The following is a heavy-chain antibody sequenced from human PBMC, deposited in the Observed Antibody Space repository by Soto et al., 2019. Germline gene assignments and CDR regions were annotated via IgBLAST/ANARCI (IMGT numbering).Heavy chain of an antibody. J-gene: IGHJ6*02. D-gene: IGHD6-6*01. CDR3: ARDAAARDGRGGMDV. Sequence: QVQLVESGGGVVQPGRSLRLSCAASGFTFRQYGMHWVRQAPGKGLEWVAVIFYDESKEYYADSVRGRFTISRDNSNNRLYLQMNSLRGEDTALYYCARDAAARDGRGGMDVWGQGTTVTVSS. CDR2: IFYDESKE. V-gene: IGHV3-33*01. CDR1: GFTFRQYG.